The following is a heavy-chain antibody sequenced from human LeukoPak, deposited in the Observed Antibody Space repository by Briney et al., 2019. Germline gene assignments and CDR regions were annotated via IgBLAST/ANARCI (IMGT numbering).Heavy chain of an antibody. J-gene: IGHJ4*02. D-gene: IGHD5-24*01. CDR2: ISSSSSSI. Sequence: GGSLRLSCAASGFTFSSYSMNWVRQAPGKGLEWVSSISSSSSSIYYADSVKGRFTISRDNAKNSLYLQMNSLRDEDTAVYYCARDGGDGYNYPYYFDYWGQGTLVTVSS. V-gene: IGHV3-21*01. CDR1: GFTFSSYS. CDR3: ARDGGDGYNYPYYFDY.